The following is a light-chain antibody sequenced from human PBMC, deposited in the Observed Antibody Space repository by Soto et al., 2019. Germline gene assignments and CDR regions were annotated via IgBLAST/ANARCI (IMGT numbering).Light chain of an antibody. CDR2: GAS. J-gene: IGKJ3*01. Sequence: IVMTQSPGTLSVSPGERATLSCRASQSVGSNLAWYQQKPGQAPRLLIFGASSRATGVPARFSGSVSGTEFTLTINSLQSEDFAVYFCQQYDNLPLTFGPGTKVDIK. CDR3: QQYDNLPLT. V-gene: IGKV3-15*01. CDR1: QSVGSN.